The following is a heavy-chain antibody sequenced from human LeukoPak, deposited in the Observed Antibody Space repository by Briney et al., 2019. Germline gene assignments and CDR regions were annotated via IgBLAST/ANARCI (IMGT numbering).Heavy chain of an antibody. CDR1: GFIFDDYA. J-gene: IGHJ5*02. CDR2: VSWNSGTT. Sequence: GSSLRLSCAASGFIFDDYAMHWVRQAPGKGLEWVSGVSWNSGTTGYADSVKGRFTISRDNARNSLSLQMKSLRPEDTALYYCVRDLTPYIVGATHYFDPWGQGTLVTVSS. CDR3: VRDLTPYIVGATHYFDP. V-gene: IGHV3-9*01. D-gene: IGHD1-26*01.